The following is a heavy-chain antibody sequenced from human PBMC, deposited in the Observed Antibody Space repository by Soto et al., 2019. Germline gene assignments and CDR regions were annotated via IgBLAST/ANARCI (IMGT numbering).Heavy chain of an antibody. J-gene: IGHJ4*02. CDR1: GFTFSSYW. D-gene: IGHD4-17*01. V-gene: IGHV3-7*01. CDR2: IKQDGSEK. CDR3: VNQFNYGDYPYYFDY. Sequence: GGSLRLSCAASGFTFSSYWMSWVRQAPGKGLEWVANIKQDGSEKYYVDSVKGRFTISRDNAKNSLYLQINSLRAEDTAVYYCVNQFNYGDYPYYFDYWGQGTLVTVSS.